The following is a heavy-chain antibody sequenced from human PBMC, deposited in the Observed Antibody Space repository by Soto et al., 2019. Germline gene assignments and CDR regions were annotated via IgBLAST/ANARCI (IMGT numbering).Heavy chain of an antibody. Sequence: HPWGSLRLSCAASGFTFSSYPRHWVRQAPGKGLEWVAVISYDGSNKYYADSVKGRFTISRDNSKNSLYLQMNSLRAEDTALYYCALEQELWRAYWFDPWGQGTLVTVSS. V-gene: IGHV3-30-3*01. CDR2: ISYDGSNK. D-gene: IGHD1-7*01. CDR3: ALEQELWRAYWFDP. CDR1: GFTFSSYP. J-gene: IGHJ5*02.